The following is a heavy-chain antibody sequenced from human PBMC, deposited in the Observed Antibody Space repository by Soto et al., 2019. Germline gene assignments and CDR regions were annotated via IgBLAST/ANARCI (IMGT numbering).Heavy chain of an antibody. D-gene: IGHD5-18*01. CDR2: ISSSSSYI. V-gene: IGHV3-21*01. CDR1: GFTFSSYS. CDR3: AREESYGYGFDY. J-gene: IGHJ4*02. Sequence: EVQLVESGGGLVKPGGSLRLSCAASGFTFSSYSMNWVRQAPGKGLEWVSSISSSSSYIYYADSVKGRFTISRDNAKNSLYLHMNSLRAEDTAVYYCAREESYGYGFDYWGQGTLVTVSS.